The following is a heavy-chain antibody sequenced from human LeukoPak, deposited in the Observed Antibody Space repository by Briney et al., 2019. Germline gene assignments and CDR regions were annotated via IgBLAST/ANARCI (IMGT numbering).Heavy chain of an antibody. V-gene: IGHV3-66*01. CDR1: GFTFSSNY. CDR3: ARDLIRARTFDP. J-gene: IGHJ5*02. Sequence: QPRGSLRLSFTASGFTFSSNYMTWVRQPPGKGLEWVSVFYSGGSTYYADSVKGRFTISRDNSKNTLYLQMNSLRAEDTAVYYCARDLIRARTFDPWGQGTLVTVSS. CDR2: FYSGGST. D-gene: IGHD3-10*01.